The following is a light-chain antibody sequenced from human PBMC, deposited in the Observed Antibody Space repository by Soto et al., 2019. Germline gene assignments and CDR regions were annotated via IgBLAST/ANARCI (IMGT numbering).Light chain of an antibody. Sequence: EIVLTQSPGTLSLFAGERATLSCRATQSVTSNYLAWYQQKPGQAPRLLIYIASRRATGIPDRFSGSGSGTDFTLTSSRLEPEDSAVYYCQQYGSSPWTFGQGTKVEIK. CDR3: QQYGSSPWT. V-gene: IGKV3-20*01. CDR2: IAS. CDR1: QSVTSNY. J-gene: IGKJ1*01.